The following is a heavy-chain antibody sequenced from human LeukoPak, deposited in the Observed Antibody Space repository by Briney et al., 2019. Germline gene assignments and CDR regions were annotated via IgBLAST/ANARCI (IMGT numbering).Heavy chain of an antibody. Sequence: GASVKVSCKASGGTFSSYAISWVRQAPGRGLEWMGWINPNSGGTNYAQKFQGRVTMTRDTSISTAYMELSRLRSDDTAVYYCASDFTVRGVPPSYWGQGTLVTVSS. J-gene: IGHJ4*02. CDR1: GGTFSSYA. CDR3: ASDFTVRGVPPSY. V-gene: IGHV1-2*02. CDR2: INPNSGGT. D-gene: IGHD3-10*01.